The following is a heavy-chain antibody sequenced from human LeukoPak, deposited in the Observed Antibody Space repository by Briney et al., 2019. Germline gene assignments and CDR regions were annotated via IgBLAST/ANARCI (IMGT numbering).Heavy chain of an antibody. CDR1: GYTFTGYY. CDR2: INPNSGGT. V-gene: IGHV1-2*02. Sequence: VASVKVSCKASGYTFTGYYMHWVRQAPGQGLEWMGWINPNSGGTNYAQKFQGRVTMTRDTSISTAYMELSRLRSDDTAVYYCARAASAYYSGDYWGQGTLVTVFS. D-gene: IGHD3-22*01. CDR3: ARAASAYYSGDY. J-gene: IGHJ4*02.